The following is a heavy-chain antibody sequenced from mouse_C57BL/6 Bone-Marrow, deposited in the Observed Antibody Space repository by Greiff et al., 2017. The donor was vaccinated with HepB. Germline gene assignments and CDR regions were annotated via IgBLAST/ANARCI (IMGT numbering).Heavy chain of an antibody. CDR2: ISNGGGST. CDR3: AATVVAPFAY. D-gene: IGHD1-1*01. V-gene: IGHV5-12*01. J-gene: IGHJ3*01. CDR1: GFTFSDYY. Sequence: EVMLVESGGGLVQPGGSLKLSCAASGFTFSDYYMYWVRQTPEKRLEWVAYISNGGGSTYYPDTVKGRVTIPRDNAKNTLYLQMSRLKSEDTAMYYCAATVVAPFAYWGQGTLVTVSA.